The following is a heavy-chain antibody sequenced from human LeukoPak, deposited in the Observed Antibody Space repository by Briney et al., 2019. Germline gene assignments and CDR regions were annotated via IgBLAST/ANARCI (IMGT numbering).Heavy chain of an antibody. CDR3: ASQAGFDPTC. Sequence: SETLSLTCTVSGGSISSSSYYWGWIRQPPGKGLEWIGSIYYSGSTYYNPSLKSRVTISVDTSKNQFSLKLSSVTAADTAVYYCASQAGFDPTCWGQGTLVTVSS. D-gene: IGHD6-19*01. CDR2: IYYSGST. V-gene: IGHV4-39*01. CDR1: GGSISSSSYY. J-gene: IGHJ4*02.